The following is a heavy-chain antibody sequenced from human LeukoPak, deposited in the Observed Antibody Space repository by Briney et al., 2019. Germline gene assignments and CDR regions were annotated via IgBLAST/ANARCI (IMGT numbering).Heavy chain of an antibody. V-gene: IGHV1-18*04. CDR2: ISAYNGNT. Sequence: GESLKISCKGSGYSFTSYWISWVRQAPGQGLEWMGWISAYNGNTNYAQKPQGRVTMTTDTSTSTAYMELRSLRSDDTAVYYCARDLAETYYYDSSGYYYFDYWGQGTLVTVSS. CDR1: GYSFTSYW. D-gene: IGHD3-22*01. J-gene: IGHJ4*02. CDR3: ARDLAETYYYDSSGYYYFDY.